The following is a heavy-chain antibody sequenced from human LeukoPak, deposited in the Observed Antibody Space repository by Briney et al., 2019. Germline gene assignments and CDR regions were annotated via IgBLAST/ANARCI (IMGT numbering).Heavy chain of an antibody. CDR3: AKGVYYYDY. V-gene: IGHV3-7*01. Sequence: PGGSLRLSCAASGFTFSSYWMSWVRQAPGKGLEWVANTKEDESEKYYVDSVKGRFTISRDNAKNSLYLQMNSLRAEDTAVYYCAKGVYYYDYWGQEPWSPSPQ. D-gene: IGHD2/OR15-2a*01. CDR1: GFTFSSYW. CDR2: TKEDESEK. J-gene: IGHJ4*01.